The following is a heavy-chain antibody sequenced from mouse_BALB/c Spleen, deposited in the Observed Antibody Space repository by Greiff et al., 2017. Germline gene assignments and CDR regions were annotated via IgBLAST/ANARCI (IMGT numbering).Heavy chain of an antibody. CDR3: ARGDGPWFAY. Sequence: EVKVVESGGGLVKPGGSLKLSCAASGFTFSSYAMSWVRQSPEKRLEWVAEISSGGSYTYYPDTVTGRFTISRDNAKNTLYLEMSSLRSEDTAMYYCARGDGPWFAYWGQGTLVTVSA. V-gene: IGHV5-9-4*01. CDR2: ISSGGSYT. J-gene: IGHJ3*01. D-gene: IGHD2-3*01. CDR1: GFTFSSYA.